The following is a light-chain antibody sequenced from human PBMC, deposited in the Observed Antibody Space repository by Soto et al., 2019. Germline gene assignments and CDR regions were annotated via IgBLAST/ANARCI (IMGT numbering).Light chain of an antibody. J-gene: IGKJ1*01. CDR1: QSISSW. Sequence: DIQMTQSPSTLSASVGDRVTITCRASQSISSWLAWFQEKPGKAPKLLIYMASSLETGVPSRFSGSGSGTEFPLTINSLQPDDFATYYCQQYSTYSRTGGQGPKVEIK. CDR3: QQYSTYSRT. V-gene: IGKV1-5*03. CDR2: MAS.